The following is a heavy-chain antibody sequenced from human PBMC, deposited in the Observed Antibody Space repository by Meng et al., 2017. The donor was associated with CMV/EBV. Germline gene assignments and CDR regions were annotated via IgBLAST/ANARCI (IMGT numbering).Heavy chain of an antibody. V-gene: IGHV1-18*01. CDR1: GYTFTSYG. CDR3: ARDLQVATIAHYYGMDV. J-gene: IGHJ6*02. D-gene: IGHD5-12*01. Sequence: ASVKVSCKASGYTFTSYGISWVRQAPGQGLEWMGWISAYNGNTNYAQKLQGRVTMTTDTSTSTAYMELRSLRSEDTAVYYCARDLQVATIAHYYGMDVWGQGTTVTVSS. CDR2: ISAYNGNT.